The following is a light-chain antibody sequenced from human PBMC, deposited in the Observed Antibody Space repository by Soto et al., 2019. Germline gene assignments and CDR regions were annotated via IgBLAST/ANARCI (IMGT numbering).Light chain of an antibody. CDR3: SSYTSSSTWV. V-gene: IGLV2-14*01. Sequence: QSALTQPASVSGSPGQSITISCTGTSSDVGAYNYVSWYQQHPGKAPKLMIYEVRNRPSGVSDRFSGSRSGNTASLTIYGLQAEDGSDYYCSSYTSSSTWVFGGGTKLTVL. CDR1: SSDVGAYNY. CDR2: EVR. J-gene: IGLJ3*02.